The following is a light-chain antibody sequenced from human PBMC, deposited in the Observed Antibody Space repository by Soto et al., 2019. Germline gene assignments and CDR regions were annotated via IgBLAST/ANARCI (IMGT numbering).Light chain of an antibody. Sequence: QSVLTQPPSASGTPGQRGILSCSGSSSNIGSNTVTWYQQLPGTAPKLLIYSNNRRPSGVPDRFSGSKSGTSASLAISGLQSEDEADYYCASWDDSLNGQLFGGGTKLTVL. CDR3: ASWDDSLNGQL. V-gene: IGLV1-44*01. J-gene: IGLJ3*02. CDR1: SSNIGSNT. CDR2: SNN.